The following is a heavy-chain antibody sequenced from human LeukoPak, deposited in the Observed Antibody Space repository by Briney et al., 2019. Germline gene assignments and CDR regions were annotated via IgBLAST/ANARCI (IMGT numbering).Heavy chain of an antibody. CDR1: AFTFSSYA. CDR2: INQDGSEK. V-gene: IGHV3-7*01. J-gene: IGHJ4*02. Sequence: GGSLRPSCAVSAFTFSSYAISWVRQPPGKGLEWVANINQDGSEKYYVDSVKGRFTISRNNAKNSLYLQMNSLRAEDTAVYYCAREGYWGQGTLVTVSS. CDR3: AREGY.